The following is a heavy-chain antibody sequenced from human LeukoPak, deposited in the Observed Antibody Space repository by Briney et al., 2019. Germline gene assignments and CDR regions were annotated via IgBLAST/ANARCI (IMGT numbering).Heavy chain of an antibody. CDR2: ISSSSSYI. CDR3: ARGGYSYYFDY. V-gene: IGHV3-21*01. J-gene: IGHJ4*02. Sequence: GGSLRLSXAASGFTFSSYSMNWVRQAPGKGLEWVSSISSSSSYIYYADSVEGRFTISRDNAKNSLYLQMNSLRAEDTAVYYCARGGYSYYFDYWGQGTLVTVSS. CDR1: GFTFSSYS. D-gene: IGHD5-18*01.